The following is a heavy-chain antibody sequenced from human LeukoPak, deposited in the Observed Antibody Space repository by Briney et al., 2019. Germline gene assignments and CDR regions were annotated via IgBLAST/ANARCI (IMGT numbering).Heavy chain of an antibody. CDR2: ISNDGTTT. D-gene: IGHD2-8*02. CDR1: GFTFRNYG. CDR3: ARDAGGYGMDV. V-gene: IGHV3-30*03. J-gene: IGHJ6*02. Sequence: PGGSLRLSCAASGFTFRNYGMQWVRQAPDKGLEWLAVISNDGTTTFYADSVKGRFTISRDNSKNTVDLQMSSLRAEDTAVYYCARDAGGYGMDVWGQGTTVTVSS.